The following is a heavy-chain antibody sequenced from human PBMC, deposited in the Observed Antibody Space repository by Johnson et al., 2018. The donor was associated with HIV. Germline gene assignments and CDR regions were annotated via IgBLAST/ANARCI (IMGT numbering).Heavy chain of an antibody. CDR3: AKVMGYIYGLYFDAFDI. J-gene: IGHJ3*02. CDR1: GFTVSCHY. D-gene: IGHD5-18*01. Sequence: VQLVESGGGLVKSGGSLRPSCAGSGFTVSCHYMKWVRQAPGKGLEWVSFLYTGGCTWYADSVKGRFSISRDNSENTLYLQMNSLRPEDTAVYYCAKVMGYIYGLYFDAFDIWGQGTMVTVSS. V-gene: IGHV3-66*01. CDR2: LYTGGCT.